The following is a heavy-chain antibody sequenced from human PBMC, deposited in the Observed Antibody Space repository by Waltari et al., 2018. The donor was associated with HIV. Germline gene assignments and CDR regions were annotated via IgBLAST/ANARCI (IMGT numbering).Heavy chain of an antibody. CDR3: ARDNWNGGIDI. Sequence: EVQLVESGGGLVKPGGSLRLSCGASGFTFSSYWMRWVRQAPGRVREGGAKIRQEGSEKYYVEPWKGRSTISRDNATNSLYLQRNSLRAEDTAVYYFARDNWNGGIDIWGQGTMVTVSS. V-gene: IGHV3-7*01. CDR1: GFTFSSYW. J-gene: IGHJ3*02. D-gene: IGHD1-1*01. CDR2: IRQEGSEK.